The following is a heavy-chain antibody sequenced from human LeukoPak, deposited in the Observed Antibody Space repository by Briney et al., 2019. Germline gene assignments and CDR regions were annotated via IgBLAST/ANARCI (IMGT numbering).Heavy chain of an antibody. J-gene: IGHJ6*02. D-gene: IGHD3-22*01. Sequence: PSETLSLTCTVSDGSVRSRSYYWGWIRQPPGKGLEWIGSIYYSGSTYYNPSLKSRVTISVDTSKNQFSLKLSSVTAADTAVYYCARLDSSGYYTLDVWGQGTTVTVSS. V-gene: IGHV4-39*01. CDR1: DGSVRSRSYY. CDR3: ARLDSSGYYTLDV. CDR2: IYYSGST.